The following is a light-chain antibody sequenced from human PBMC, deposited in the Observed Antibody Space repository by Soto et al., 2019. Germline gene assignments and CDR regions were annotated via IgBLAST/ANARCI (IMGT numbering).Light chain of an antibody. V-gene: IGKV3-20*01. Sequence: EIVLTQSPDTLSLSPGERATLSCRASQSVSSSYLAWYQKKPGQAPRLLIYGASIRATGIPDRFTGSGSGTDFTLTISRLEPEDFAVYYCQQYGSSPPWTFGQGTKVDIK. J-gene: IGKJ1*01. CDR2: GAS. CDR1: QSVSSSY. CDR3: QQYGSSPPWT.